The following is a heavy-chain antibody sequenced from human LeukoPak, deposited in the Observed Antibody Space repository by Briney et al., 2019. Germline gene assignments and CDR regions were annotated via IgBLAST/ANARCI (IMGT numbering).Heavy chain of an antibody. Sequence: PGGSPRLSCAASEFTFSDYWMHWVRQAPGKGLEWVSVIYSGGSTYYADSVKGRFTISRDNSKNTLYLQMNSLRAEDTAVYYCARTYPYYYDSSGYYRFDPWGQGTLVTVSS. J-gene: IGHJ5*02. CDR2: IYSGGST. CDR1: EFTFSDYW. CDR3: ARTYPYYYDSSGYYRFDP. V-gene: IGHV3-66*01. D-gene: IGHD3-22*01.